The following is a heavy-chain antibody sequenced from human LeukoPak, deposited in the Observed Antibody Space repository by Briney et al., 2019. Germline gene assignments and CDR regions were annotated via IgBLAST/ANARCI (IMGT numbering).Heavy chain of an antibody. CDR2: ITHSGST. V-gene: IGHV4-34*01. CDR3: ARSKTIAAARDV. CDR1: GGSFSDYH. J-gene: IGHJ6*04. D-gene: IGHD6-13*01. Sequence: SETLSLTCAVYGGSFSDYHWSWIRQPPGKGLEWIGEITHSGSTNYNPSLKSRVTISVDTSKNQFSLKLSSVTAADTAVYYCARSKTIAAARDVWGKGTTVTVSS.